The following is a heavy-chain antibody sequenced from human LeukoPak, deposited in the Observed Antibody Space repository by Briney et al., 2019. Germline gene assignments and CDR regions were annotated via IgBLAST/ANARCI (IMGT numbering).Heavy chain of an antibody. D-gene: IGHD1-26*01. CDR2: ISGRDSTT. Sequence: GGSLRLSCAASGFTFSSYAMIWVRQAPGKGLEWVSGISGRDSTTYYADSVKGRFTISRENSKNTLYLQMNSLRAEDTAVYYCATSGGSYWSWGQGTLVTVSS. V-gene: IGHV3-23*01. J-gene: IGHJ5*02. CDR3: ATSGGSYWS. CDR1: GFTFSSYA.